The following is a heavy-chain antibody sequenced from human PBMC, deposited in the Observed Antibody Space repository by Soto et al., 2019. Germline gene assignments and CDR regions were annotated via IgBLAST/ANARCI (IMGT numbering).Heavy chain of an antibody. V-gene: IGHV3-21*02. CDR1: EFIFTDFQ. CDR2: ITGTSAFT. CDR3: ARDNLAFQGAFDL. D-gene: IGHD3-16*01. Sequence: VQLVQSGGGPVKPGGSLRLSCAASEFIFTDFQLNWVRQAPGRGLEWLSSITGTSAFTHYADSIEGRFTISRDNPKNLLLLQMDNLRPEDTAVYYCARDNLAFQGAFDLWGQGTLVTVSS. J-gene: IGHJ4*02.